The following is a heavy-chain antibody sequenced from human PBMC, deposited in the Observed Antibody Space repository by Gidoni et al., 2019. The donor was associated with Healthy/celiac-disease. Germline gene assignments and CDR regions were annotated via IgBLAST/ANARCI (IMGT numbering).Heavy chain of an antibody. D-gene: IGHD2-21*01. Sequence: QVQLQESGPGLVKPSQTLSLTCTVSGGSISSGSYYWSWIRQPAGKGLEWIGRIYTSGSTNYNPSLKSRVTISVDASKNQFSLKLSSVTAADTAVYYCARCLVALKDYYYGMDVWGQGTTVTVSS. J-gene: IGHJ6*02. CDR3: ARCLVALKDYYYGMDV. V-gene: IGHV4-61*02. CDR1: GGSISSGSYY. CDR2: IYTSGST.